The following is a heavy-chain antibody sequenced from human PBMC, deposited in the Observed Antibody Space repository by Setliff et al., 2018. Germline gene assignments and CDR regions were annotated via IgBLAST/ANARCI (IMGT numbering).Heavy chain of an antibody. CDR2: INHSGST. D-gene: IGHD3-16*01. CDR3: AREWGSNGRAFDI. V-gene: IGHV4-4*02. J-gene: IGHJ3*02. Sequence: SETLSLTCAVSGGSISSSNWWSWVRQPPGKGLEWIGEINHSGSTNYNPSLKSRVTISVDTSKNQFSLTLSSVTAADTAVYYCAREWGSNGRAFDIWGQGTMVT. CDR1: GGSISSSNW.